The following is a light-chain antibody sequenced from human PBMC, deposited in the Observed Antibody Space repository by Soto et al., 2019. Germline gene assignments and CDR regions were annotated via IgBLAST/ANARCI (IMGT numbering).Light chain of an antibody. V-gene: IGLV2-14*01. CDR2: EVI. J-gene: IGLJ2*01. Sequence: QSVLTQPASVSGSPGQSITISCTATSTDVGVYNYVSWYQQHPGKAPKLMIYEVINRPSGVSNRFSGSKSGNTASLIISGLQAEDEADYYCSSYTSSSTLVFGGGTKLTVL. CDR1: STDVGVYNY. CDR3: SSYTSSSTLV.